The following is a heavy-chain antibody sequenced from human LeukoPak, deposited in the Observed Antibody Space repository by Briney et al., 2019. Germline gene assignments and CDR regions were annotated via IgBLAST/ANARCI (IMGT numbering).Heavy chain of an antibody. V-gene: IGHV3-7*03. D-gene: IGHD4-17*01. CDR2: IKQDGSEK. Sequence: QTGGSLRLSCAASGFTFSSYWMSWVRQAPGKGLEWVANIKQDGSEKYYVDSVKGRFTISRDNSKNTLYLQMNSLRAEDTAVYYCAKDYGDYAGGVYFDYWGQGTLVTVSS. CDR1: GFTFSSYW. J-gene: IGHJ4*02. CDR3: AKDYGDYAGGVYFDY.